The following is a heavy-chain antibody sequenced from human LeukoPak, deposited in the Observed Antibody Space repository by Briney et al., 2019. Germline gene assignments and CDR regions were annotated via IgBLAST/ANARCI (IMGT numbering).Heavy chain of an antibody. V-gene: IGHV3-7*03. CDR3: AKELVSRSSLSFDY. J-gene: IGHJ4*02. D-gene: IGHD2-2*01. Sequence: GGSLRLSCVVSGFPFSAYWMSWVRQAPGKGLEWVANINEGGSEKFYVDSVEGRFTISRDNAKNTLYLQMNSLRAEDTAVYYCAKELVSRSSLSFDYWGQGTRVTVSS. CDR1: GFPFSAYW. CDR2: INEGGSEK.